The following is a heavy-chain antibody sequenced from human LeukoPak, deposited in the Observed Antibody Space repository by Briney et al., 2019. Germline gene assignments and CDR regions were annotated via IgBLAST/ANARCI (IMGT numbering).Heavy chain of an antibody. CDR1: GFTFSSYA. V-gene: IGHV3-23*01. J-gene: IGHJ4*02. CDR2: ISGSGGST. CDR3: ARDITAAGTASVD. Sequence: GGSLRLSCAASGFTFSSYAMSWVRQAPGKGLEWVSAISGSGGSTYYADSVKGRFTISRDNSKNTLYLQMNSLRAEDTAVYYCARDITAAGTASVDWGQGTLVTVSS. D-gene: IGHD1-7*01.